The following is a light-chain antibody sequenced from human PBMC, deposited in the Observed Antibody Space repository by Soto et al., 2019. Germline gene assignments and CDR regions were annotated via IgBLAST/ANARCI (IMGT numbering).Light chain of an antibody. V-gene: IGKV1-39*01. CDR2: ATS. CDR3: QQSLSSPIT. CDR1: QNIGKF. J-gene: IGKJ4*01. Sequence: DIQMTQSPSSLSASVGDRVTITCRPSQNIGKFLNLYQQKPGKAPTALIHATSTLQSGVSSRFSGRGSDTEFTLTITSLQPEDFATYLCQQSLSSPITFGGGTTV.